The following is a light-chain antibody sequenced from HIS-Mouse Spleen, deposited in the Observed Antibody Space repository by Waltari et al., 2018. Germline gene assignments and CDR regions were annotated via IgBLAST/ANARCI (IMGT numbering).Light chain of an antibody. CDR3: QQYGSSPPWT. J-gene: IGKJ1*01. CDR2: GAS. CDR1: QSVSSSY. Sequence: IVLTQSPGPLSLSPGERATLPCRASQSVSSSYLAWYQQKPGQAPRLLIYGASSRATGIPDRFSGSGSGTDFTLTISRLEPEDFAVYYCQQYGSSPPWTFGQGTKVEIK. V-gene: IGKV3-20*01.